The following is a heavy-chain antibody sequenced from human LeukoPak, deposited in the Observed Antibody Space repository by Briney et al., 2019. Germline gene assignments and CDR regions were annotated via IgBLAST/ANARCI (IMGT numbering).Heavy chain of an antibody. Sequence: GGSLRLSCAASGFTFSSYGMHWVRQAPGKGLEWVAVISYDGSNKYYADSVKGRFTISRDNSKNTLYLQMNSLRAEDTAVYYCAKDSPIWFGELYYFDCWGQGTLVTVSS. D-gene: IGHD3-10*01. CDR2: ISYDGSNK. CDR1: GFTFSSYG. J-gene: IGHJ4*02. CDR3: AKDSPIWFGELYYFDC. V-gene: IGHV3-30*18.